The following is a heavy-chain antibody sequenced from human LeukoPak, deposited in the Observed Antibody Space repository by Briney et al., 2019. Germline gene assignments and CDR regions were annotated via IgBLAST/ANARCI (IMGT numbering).Heavy chain of an antibody. CDR2: IYYSGST. J-gene: IGHJ4*02. V-gene: IGHV4-61*01. CDR1: GGSVSSGSYY. Sequence: TSETLSLTCTVSGGSVSSGSYYWSWIRQPPGKGLEWIGYIYYSGSTNYNPSLESRVTMSVDTSKNQFSLKLSSATAADTAVYYCARVSGSGWFDCWGQGTLVTVSS. D-gene: IGHD6-19*01. CDR3: ARVSGSGWFDC.